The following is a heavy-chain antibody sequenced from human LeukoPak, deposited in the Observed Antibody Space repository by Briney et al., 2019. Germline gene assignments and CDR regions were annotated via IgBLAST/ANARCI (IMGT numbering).Heavy chain of an antibody. J-gene: IGHJ5*02. CDR2: INPNSGGT. CDR3: ARGLGYCSSTSCYNNWFDP. CDR1: GYTFTGYY. V-gene: IGHV1-2*04. D-gene: IGHD2-2*02. Sequence: GASVKVSCKASGYTFTGYYMHWVRQAPGQGLEWMGWINPNSGGTNYAQKFQGWVTMTRDTSISTAYMELSRLRSDDTAVYYCARGLGYCSSTSCYNNWFDPWGQGTLVTVSS.